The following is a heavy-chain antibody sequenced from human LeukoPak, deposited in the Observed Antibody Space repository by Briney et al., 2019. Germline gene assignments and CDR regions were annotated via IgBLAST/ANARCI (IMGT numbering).Heavy chain of an antibody. CDR2: INHSGST. V-gene: IGHV4-34*01. D-gene: IGHD3-22*01. J-gene: IGHJ6*03. CDR1: GGSFSGYY. CDR3: ARADDSSGYYYVGNYYYYYMDV. Sequence: PSETLSLTCAVYGGSFSGYYWSWIRQPPGKGLEWIGEINHSGSTNYNPSLKSRVTISVDTSKNQFSLKLSSVTAADTAVYYCARADDSSGYYYVGNYYYYYMDVWGKGTTVTVSS.